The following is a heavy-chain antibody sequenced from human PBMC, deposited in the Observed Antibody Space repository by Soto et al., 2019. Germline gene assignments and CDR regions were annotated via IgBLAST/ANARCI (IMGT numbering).Heavy chain of an antibody. Sequence: QVQLVQSGAEVKKPGASVKVSCKASGYTFSSYGFSWVRQAPGQGLEWMGWISAYKGNTNYAQKLQGRVTMTTDTSTSTAYMELRSLRSDDTAVYYCASHYESSGLRGKYGMDVWGQGTTVTVSS. V-gene: IGHV1-18*01. J-gene: IGHJ6*02. CDR1: GYTFSSYG. D-gene: IGHD3-22*01. CDR3: ASHYESSGLRGKYGMDV. CDR2: ISAYKGNT.